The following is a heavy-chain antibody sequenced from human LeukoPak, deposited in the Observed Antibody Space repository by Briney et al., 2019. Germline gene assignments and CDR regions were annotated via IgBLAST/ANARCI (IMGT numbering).Heavy chain of an antibody. D-gene: IGHD1-26*01. J-gene: IGHJ4*02. CDR3: ARDPSSYYFDY. Sequence: GGSLRLSCAASGFAFSSYAMHWVRQAPGKGLEWVAVISYDGSNKYYADSVKGRFTISRDNSKNTLYLQMNSLRAEDTAVYYCARDPSSYYFDYWGQGTLVTVSS. V-gene: IGHV3-30-3*01. CDR2: ISYDGSNK. CDR1: GFAFSSYA.